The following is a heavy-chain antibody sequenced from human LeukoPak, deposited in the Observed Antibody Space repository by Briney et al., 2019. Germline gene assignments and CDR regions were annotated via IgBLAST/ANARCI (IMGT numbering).Heavy chain of an antibody. J-gene: IGHJ4*02. D-gene: IGHD2/OR15-2a*01. Sequence: ASVKVSCKASGYPFRSYGISWVRQAPGQDLEWMGWISAYNGNTNYAQKFQGRVTLTTDTSTTTAYMELSSLKSEDTAVYFCARSGPISLRFWGQGTLVTVSS. CDR2: ISAYNGNT. V-gene: IGHV1-18*01. CDR1: GYPFRSYG. CDR3: ARSGPISLRF.